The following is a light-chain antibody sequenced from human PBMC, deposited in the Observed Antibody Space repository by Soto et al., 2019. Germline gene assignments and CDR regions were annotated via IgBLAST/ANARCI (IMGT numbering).Light chain of an antibody. CDR3: SSSAGSNKAV. Sequence: QSALTQPPSASGSPGQSVTISCTGTSSDVGIYDYVSWYQRHPGKAPKLIIYEVSKRPSGVPDRFSGSKSGNTASLTVSGLQAEDEADYYCSSSAGSNKAVFGGGTKVTVL. CDR1: SSDVGIYDY. J-gene: IGLJ2*01. V-gene: IGLV2-8*01. CDR2: EVS.